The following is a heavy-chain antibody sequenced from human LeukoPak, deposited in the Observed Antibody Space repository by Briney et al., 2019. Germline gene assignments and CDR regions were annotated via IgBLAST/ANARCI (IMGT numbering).Heavy chain of an antibody. CDR3: ATMYYYDSSGYYSPFDY. D-gene: IGHD3-22*01. J-gene: IGHJ4*02. CDR1: GFTFSSYS. Sequence: GGSLRLSCAASGFTFSSYSMSWVRQAPGKGLEWVSVIYSGGSTYYADSVKGRFTISRDSSKNTLYLQMNSLRAEDTAVYYCATMYYYDSSGYYSPFDYWGQGTLVTVSS. CDR2: IYSGGST. V-gene: IGHV3-53*01.